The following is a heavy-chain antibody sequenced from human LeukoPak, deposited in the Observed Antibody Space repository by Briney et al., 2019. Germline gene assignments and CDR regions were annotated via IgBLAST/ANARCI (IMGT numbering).Heavy chain of an antibody. D-gene: IGHD6-13*01. CDR1: GFTFSSYS. CDR2: ISASGGST. CDR3: AKAPPAYSSFWYYFDY. Sequence: PGGSLRLSCAASGFTFSSYSMNWVRQAPGKGLEWVSGISASGGSTYYADSVKGRFTISRDNSKNTLHLQMNSLRAEDTAVYYCAKAPPAYSSFWYYFDYWGQGTLVTVSS. J-gene: IGHJ4*02. V-gene: IGHV3-23*01.